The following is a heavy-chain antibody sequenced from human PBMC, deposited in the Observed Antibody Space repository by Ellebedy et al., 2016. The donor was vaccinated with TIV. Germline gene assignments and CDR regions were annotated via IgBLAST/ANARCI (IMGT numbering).Heavy chain of an antibody. V-gene: IGHV3-43*02. J-gene: IGHJ4*02. CDR3: AKDFRRSYYYDSHLFDY. CDR1: GFTFDDYA. CDR2: ISGDGGST. Sequence: GGSLRLSCAASGFTFDDYAMHWVRQAPGKGLEWVSLISGDGGSTYYADSVKGRFTISRDNSKNSLYLQMNSLRTEDTALYYCAKDFRRSYYYDSHLFDYWGQGTLVTVSS. D-gene: IGHD3-22*01.